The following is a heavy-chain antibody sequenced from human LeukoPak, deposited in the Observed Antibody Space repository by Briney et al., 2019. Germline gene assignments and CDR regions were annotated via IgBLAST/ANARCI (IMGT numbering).Heavy chain of an antibody. J-gene: IGHJ4*02. D-gene: IGHD6-13*01. CDR1: GYSFISYD. CDR2: MNPNSGNT. Sequence: ASVKVSCKASGYSFISYDINWVRQATGQGLEWMGWMNPNSGNTGYAQKFQGRVTMTTDTSTSTAYMELRSLRSDDTAVYYCAREGIAAAGSPLDYWGQGTLVTVSS. V-gene: IGHV1-8*01. CDR3: AREGIAAAGSPLDY.